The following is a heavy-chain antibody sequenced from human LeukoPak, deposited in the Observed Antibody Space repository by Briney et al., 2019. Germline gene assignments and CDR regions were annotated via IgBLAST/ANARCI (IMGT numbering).Heavy chain of an antibody. V-gene: IGHV3-23*01. CDR1: GFTVSSNY. CDR2: ISGSGGST. Sequence: PGGSLRLSCAASGFTVSSNYMSWVRQAPGKGLEWVSAISGSGGSTYYADSVKGRFTISRDNSKNTLYLQMNSLRAEDTAVYYCATWGGVITGMMRYYFDYWGQGTLVTVSS. D-gene: IGHD1-20*01. CDR3: ATWGGVITGMMRYYFDY. J-gene: IGHJ4*02.